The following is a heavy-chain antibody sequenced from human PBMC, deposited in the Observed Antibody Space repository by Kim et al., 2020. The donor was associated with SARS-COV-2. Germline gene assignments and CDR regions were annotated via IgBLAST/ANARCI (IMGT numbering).Heavy chain of an antibody. D-gene: IGHD6-19*01. CDR3: ARLIGSSGWFDY. Sequence: ITYSPSFQGQGTVSADTSISTAYLQWSSLRASDTAMYYCARLIGSSGWFDYWGQGTLVTVSS. J-gene: IGHJ4*02. CDR2: I. V-gene: IGHV5-51*01.